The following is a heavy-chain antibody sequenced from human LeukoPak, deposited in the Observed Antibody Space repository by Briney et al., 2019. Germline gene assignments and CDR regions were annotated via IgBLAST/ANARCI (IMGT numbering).Heavy chain of an antibody. J-gene: IGHJ4*02. V-gene: IGHV2-5*02. Sequence: SGPTLVNPTQTLTLTCTFSGFSLSTSGVGVGWIRQPPGKALEWLALIYWDDDKRYSPSLKSRFSITKDTSKNQVVLTMTNMDPVDTATYYCSHMKSSNYGPYYFDYWGQGTLVTVSS. CDR1: GFSLSTSGVG. CDR3: SHMKSSNYGPYYFDY. CDR2: IYWDDDK. D-gene: IGHD3-10*01.